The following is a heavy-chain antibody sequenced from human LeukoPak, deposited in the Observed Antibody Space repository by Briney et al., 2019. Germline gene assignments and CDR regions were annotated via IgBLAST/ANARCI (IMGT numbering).Heavy chain of an antibody. D-gene: IGHD3-9*01. CDR1: GFTVSNNY. V-gene: IGHV3-53*01. CDR3: ARDSGEILTGYFGY. CDR2: IYSDYST. Sequence: SGGSLRLSCAVSGFTVSNNYMSWVRQAPGKGLQWVSIIYSDYSTYYADSMKGRFTISRDNSQNTLYLQMNSLRAEDTAVYYCARDSGEILTGYFGYWGQGTLVTVSS. J-gene: IGHJ4*02.